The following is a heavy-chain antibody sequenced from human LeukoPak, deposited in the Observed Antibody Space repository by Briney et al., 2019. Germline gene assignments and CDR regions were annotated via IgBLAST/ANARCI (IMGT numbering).Heavy chain of an antibody. D-gene: IGHD2-15*01. CDR1: GFTFSSYW. CDR2: IKEDGSEK. J-gene: IGHJ4*02. CDR3: ARGGYQYGNY. V-gene: IGHV3-7*03. Sequence: GGSLRLSCAASGFTFSSYWMSWVRQAPGEGLEWVARIKEDGSEKYYVDSVKGRFTISRDNVKNSLYLQMNSLRAEDTAVYYCARGGYQYGNYWGQGTLVTVSS.